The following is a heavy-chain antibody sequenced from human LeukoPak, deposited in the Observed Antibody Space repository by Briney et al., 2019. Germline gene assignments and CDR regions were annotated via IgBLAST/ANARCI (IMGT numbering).Heavy chain of an antibody. Sequence: SETLSLTCAVSGGSISSGSYFWGWIRQPPGEGLEWIGSIYYSGTTYYNPSLKSRVTISVDTSKNQFSLKLSSVTAADTALYYCAKHYMGSSYNHGLDCWGQGTPVTVSS. CDR2: IYYSGTT. V-gene: IGHV4-39*01. CDR3: AKHYMGSSYNHGLDC. D-gene: IGHD3-10*01. J-gene: IGHJ4*02. CDR1: GGSISSGSYF.